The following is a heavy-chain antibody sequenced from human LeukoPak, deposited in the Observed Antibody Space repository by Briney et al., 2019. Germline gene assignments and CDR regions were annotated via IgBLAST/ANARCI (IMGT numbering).Heavy chain of an antibody. CDR3: ARDRVLNYFDY. D-gene: IGHD2/OR15-2a*01. CDR1: GFTVSSNY. V-gene: IGHV3-66*01. CDR2: IYSGGST. J-gene: IGHJ4*02. Sequence: GGSLRLSCAASGFTVSSNYMSWVRRVPGKGLEWVSVIYSGGSTYYADSVKGRFTISRDNSKNTLYLQMNSLRAEDTAVYYCARDRVLNYFDYWGQGTLVTVSS.